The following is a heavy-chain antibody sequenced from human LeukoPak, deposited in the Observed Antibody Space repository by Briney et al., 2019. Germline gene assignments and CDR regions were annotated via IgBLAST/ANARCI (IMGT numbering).Heavy chain of an antibody. CDR1: GFTFSSYS. Sequence: GGSLRLSCAASGFTFSSYSMNWVRQAPGKGLEWVSYISSSSSSTIYYADSVKGRFTISRDNAKNSLYLQMNSLRAEDTAVYYCARGIAKTTPFFDYWGQGTLVTVSS. CDR3: ARGIAKTTPFFDY. V-gene: IGHV3-48*01. CDR2: ISSSSSSTI. J-gene: IGHJ4*02. D-gene: IGHD1/OR15-1a*01.